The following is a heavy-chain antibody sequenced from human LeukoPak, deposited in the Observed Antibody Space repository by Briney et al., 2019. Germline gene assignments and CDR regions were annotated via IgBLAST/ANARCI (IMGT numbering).Heavy chain of an antibody. D-gene: IGHD2-2*01. Sequence: SETLSLTCTVSGGSISSYYWSWIRQPAGKGLEWIGRIYTSGSTNYNPSLKSRVTMSVDTSKNQFPLKLSSVTAADTAVYYCARLRGEYCSSTSCYDEGYYYYMDVWGKGTTVTVSS. CDR2: IYTSGST. V-gene: IGHV4-4*07. J-gene: IGHJ6*03. CDR3: ARLRGEYCSSTSCYDEGYYYYMDV. CDR1: GGSISSYY.